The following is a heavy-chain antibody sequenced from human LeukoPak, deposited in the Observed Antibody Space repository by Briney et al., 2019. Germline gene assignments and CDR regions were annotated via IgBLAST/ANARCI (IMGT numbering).Heavy chain of an antibody. CDR3: AYSSALQQH. V-gene: IGHV4-34*01. J-gene: IGHJ1*01. Sequence: PSETLSLTCAVYGGSFSYYYWSWIRQPPGKGLEWIGEINHSGITNYNPSLKSRVTISVDTSKNQFSLKLSSVTAADTAVYYCAYSSALQQHLGQGTLVTVSS. D-gene: IGHD3-22*01. CDR2: INHSGIT. CDR1: GGSFSYYY.